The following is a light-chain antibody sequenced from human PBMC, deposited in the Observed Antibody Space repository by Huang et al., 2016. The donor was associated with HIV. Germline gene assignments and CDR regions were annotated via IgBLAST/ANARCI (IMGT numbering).Light chain of an antibody. J-gene: IGKJ5*01. CDR3: QQSYSALSS. CDR2: SAS. V-gene: IGKV1-39*01. CDR1: QSISTY. Sequence: IQMTQSPTSLSASVGDRVSIVCRASQSISTYLNWYQQKPGKAPKLLISSASTLHSGVPSRCRGSGSGTEFTLTIRGLQLDDFATYYCQQSYSALSSFGPGTRL.